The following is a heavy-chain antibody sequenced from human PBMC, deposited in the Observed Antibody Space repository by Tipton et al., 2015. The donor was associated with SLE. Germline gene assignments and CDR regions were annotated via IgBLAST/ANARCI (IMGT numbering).Heavy chain of an antibody. D-gene: IGHD3-16*01. CDR2: INHSGST. CDR3: ASRGGEDLDY. V-gene: IGHV4-34*01. Sequence: TLSLTCAAYGGSFSGYYWSWIRQPPGKGLEWIGEINHSGSTNYNPSLKSRVTISVDTSKNQFSLKLSSVTAADTAVYYCASRGGEDLDYWGQGTLVTVSS. J-gene: IGHJ4*02. CDR1: GGSFSGYY.